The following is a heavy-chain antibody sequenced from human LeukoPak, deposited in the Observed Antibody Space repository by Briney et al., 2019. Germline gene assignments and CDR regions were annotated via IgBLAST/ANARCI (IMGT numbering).Heavy chain of an antibody. V-gene: IGHV1-8*03. Sequence: VASVKVSCKASGYTFTGYYMHWVRQAPGQGLEWMGWINPNSGDTGYAQKFQGRVTITRNTSISTAYMELSSLSSEDTAVYYCARNVLRYFDWFPNYYYYYYMDVWGKGTTVTVSS. J-gene: IGHJ6*03. CDR2: INPNSGDT. CDR3: ARNVLRYFDWFPNYYYYYYMDV. CDR1: GYTFTGYY. D-gene: IGHD3-9*01.